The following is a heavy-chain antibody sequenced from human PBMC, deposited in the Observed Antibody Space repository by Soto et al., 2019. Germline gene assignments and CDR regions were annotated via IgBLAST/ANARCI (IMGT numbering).Heavy chain of an antibody. CDR1: GFIFDDYA. CDR3: AKDINYDSSGYYDY. D-gene: IGHD3-22*01. J-gene: IGHJ4*02. CDR2: ISWNSGSI. Sequence: GGSLRLSCAASGFIFDDYAMHWVRQAPGKGLEWVSGISWNSGSIVYADSVKGRFTISRDNAKNSLYLQMNSLRAEDTALYYCAKDINYDSSGYYDYWGQGTLVTVSS. V-gene: IGHV3-9*01.